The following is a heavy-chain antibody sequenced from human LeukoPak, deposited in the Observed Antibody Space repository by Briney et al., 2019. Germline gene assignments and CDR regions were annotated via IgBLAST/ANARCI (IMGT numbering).Heavy chain of an antibody. CDR1: GFTFSSYN. J-gene: IGHJ4*02. V-gene: IGHV3-21*04. D-gene: IGHD1-26*01. CDR2: ITSDSRYM. Sequence: GGSLRLSCAASGFTFSSYNMNWVRQAPGKGLEWVSSITSDSRYMYYADSVKGRFTISRDNSKNTLYLEMNSLGSEDTAVYYCAKDGPHVVGAAWYFDSWGQGTLVTVSS. CDR3: AKDGPHVVGAAWYFDS.